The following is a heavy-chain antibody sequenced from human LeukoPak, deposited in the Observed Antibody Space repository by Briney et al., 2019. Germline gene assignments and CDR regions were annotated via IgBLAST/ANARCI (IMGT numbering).Heavy chain of an antibody. CDR3: PKVLGVGYDSGGYYYYGMDV. CDR1: GFTFSSYA. D-gene: IGHD5-12*01. CDR2: ISGSGAST. Sequence: GRSLRLSCAAAGFTFSSYAMSWVRQAAGKGLEWVSAISGSGASTYYADSVKGRFTISRHNSKNTLYLQMNGLRAEDTAVYYCPKVLGVGYDSGGYYYYGMDVWGQGTTVTVSS. J-gene: IGHJ6*02. V-gene: IGHV3-23*01.